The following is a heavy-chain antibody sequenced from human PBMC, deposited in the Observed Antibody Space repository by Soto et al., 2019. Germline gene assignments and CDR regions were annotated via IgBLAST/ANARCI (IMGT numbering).Heavy chain of an antibody. J-gene: IGHJ3*02. CDR2: IIPILGIA. V-gene: IGHV1-69*02. Sequence: QVQLVQSGAEVKKPGSSVKVSCKASGGTFSSYTISWGRQAPGQGLEWMGRIIPILGIANYAQKFQGRVMITADKTTSTDYMELRRLRSEDTAVYYCARAVVLVVAATADAFDIWGQGTMVTVSS. CDR3: ARAVVLVVAATADAFDI. CDR1: GGTFSSYT. D-gene: IGHD2-15*01.